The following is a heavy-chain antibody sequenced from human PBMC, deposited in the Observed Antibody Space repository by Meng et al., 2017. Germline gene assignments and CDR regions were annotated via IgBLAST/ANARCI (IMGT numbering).Heavy chain of an antibody. D-gene: IGHD4-11*01. CDR2: IIPIFGTA. J-gene: IGHJ4*02. CDR3: ARGGDYSSWDY. CDR1: GGTFSSYA. V-gene: IGHV1-69*05. Sequence: QVQLVQAGAEVEKPGSSVKVSCNASGGTFSSYAISWVRQAPGQGLEWMGGIIPIFGTANYAQKFQGRVTITTDESTSTAYMELSSLKSEDTAIYYCARGGDYSSWDYWGQGTLVTVSS.